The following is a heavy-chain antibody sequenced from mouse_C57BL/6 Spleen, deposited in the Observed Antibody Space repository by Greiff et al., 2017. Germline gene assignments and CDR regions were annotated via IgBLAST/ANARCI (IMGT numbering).Heavy chain of an antibody. CDR3: ARSWYGSSYDYAMDY. CDR2: IHPNSGST. V-gene: IGHV1-64*01. D-gene: IGHD1-1*01. CDR1: GYTFTSYW. J-gene: IGHJ4*01. Sequence: QVQLQQSGAELVKPGASVKLSCKASGYTFTSYWMHWVKQRPGQGLEWIGMIHPNSGSTNYNEKFKSKATLTVDKSSSTAYMQLSSLTSEDSAVYYCARSWYGSSYDYAMDYWGQGTSVTVSS.